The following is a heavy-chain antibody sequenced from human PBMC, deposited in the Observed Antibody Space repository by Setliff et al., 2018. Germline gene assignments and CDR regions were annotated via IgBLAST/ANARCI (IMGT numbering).Heavy chain of an antibody. CDR3: VREGVDTRSSTDYRYYMDV. CDR2: TIPMFGST. Sequence: GGPVKVSCKASGDTFRSYGISWVRQAPGQGLEWMGGTIPMFGSTSYAQKFQGRFTIITDESTTTAYMELGSLGSEDTAVYYCVREGVDTRSSTDYRYYMDVWGKGTTVTVSS. V-gene: IGHV1-69*05. J-gene: IGHJ6*03. D-gene: IGHD5-18*01. CDR1: GDTFRSYG.